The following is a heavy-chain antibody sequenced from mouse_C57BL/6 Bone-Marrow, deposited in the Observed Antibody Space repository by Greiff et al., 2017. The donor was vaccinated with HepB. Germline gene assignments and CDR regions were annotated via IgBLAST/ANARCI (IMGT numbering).Heavy chain of an antibody. CDR2: ISYDGSN. J-gene: IGHJ4*01. V-gene: IGHV3-6*01. CDR1: GYSITSGYY. CDR3: ARDRGTVVAPYAMDY. Sequence: ESGPGLVKPSQSLSLTCSVSGYSITSGYYWNWIRQFPGNKLEWVGYISYDGSNNYNPSLKNRITITRDTSKNQFFLKLNSVTTEDTATYYCARDRGTVVAPYAMDYWGQGTSVTVSS. D-gene: IGHD1-1*01.